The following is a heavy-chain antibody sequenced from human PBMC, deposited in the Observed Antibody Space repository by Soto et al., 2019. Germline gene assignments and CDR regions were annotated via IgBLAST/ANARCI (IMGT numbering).Heavy chain of an antibody. CDR1: GFSLRGYW. V-gene: IGHV3-74*01. J-gene: IGHJ6*02. D-gene: IGHD3-3*01. CDR3: ARGKELGVVRYGMDV. Sequence: PGGSLRLSCGASGFSLRGYWMHWVRQAPGKGLVWISRFGTDENYTDYADSVKARFTISRDNAKNTLYLQMNNLRAEDTAVYYCARGKELGVVRYGMDVWGQGTTVTVSS. CDR2: FGTDENYT.